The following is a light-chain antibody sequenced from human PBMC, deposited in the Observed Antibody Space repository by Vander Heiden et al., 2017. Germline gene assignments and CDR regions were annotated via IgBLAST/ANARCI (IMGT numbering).Light chain of an antibody. CDR3: QQYGSSPRT. Sequence: IVFTPSPVSLSLCPGQRATLSCRASQSIRRTHLAWYQQKPGQAPRLLVYGASIRATGIPDRFSGSGSGTDFTLTISRLEPEDFAVFYCQQYGSSPRTFGQGTKLEIK. CDR2: GAS. V-gene: IGKV3-20*01. CDR1: QSIRRTH. J-gene: IGKJ2*02.